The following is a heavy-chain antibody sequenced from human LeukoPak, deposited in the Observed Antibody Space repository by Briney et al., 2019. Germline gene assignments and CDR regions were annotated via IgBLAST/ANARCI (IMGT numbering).Heavy chain of an antibody. J-gene: IGHJ4*02. CDR2: ISYDGSNK. D-gene: IGHD1-26*01. Sequence: GGSLRLSCAASGFTFSSYGMHWVRQAPGKGLEWVAVISYDGSNKYYADSVKGRFTISRDNSKNTLYLQMNSLRAEDTAVYYCAKGSNSGSFSDYFDYWGQGTLVTVSS. V-gene: IGHV3-30*18. CDR1: GFTFSSYG. CDR3: AKGSNSGSFSDYFDY.